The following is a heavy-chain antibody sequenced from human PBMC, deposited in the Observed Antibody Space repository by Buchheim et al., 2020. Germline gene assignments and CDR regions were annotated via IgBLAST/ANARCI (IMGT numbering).Heavy chain of an antibody. D-gene: IGHD6-19*01. CDR1: GGSISSSSHY. V-gene: IGHV4-39*02. CDR3: ARSYISVAGTLEY. J-gene: IGHJ4*02. Sequence: QLQLQESGPGLVKPSETLSLTCTVSGGSISSSSHYWGWIRQPPGKGLEWIGSIHYSGSTYYNPSLKSRVTISVDTSKNHFSLKLSSVTAADTAVYYCARSYISVAGTLEYWGQGTL. CDR2: IHYSGST.